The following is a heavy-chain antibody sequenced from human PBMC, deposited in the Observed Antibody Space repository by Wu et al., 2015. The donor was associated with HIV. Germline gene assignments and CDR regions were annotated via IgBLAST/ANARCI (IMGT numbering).Heavy chain of an antibody. Sequence: QVQLVQSGAEVKKPGSSVKVSCKASGGTFSSYAIRWVRQAPGQGLEWMGRIIPIFGTTNYAQKFQGRVTITADESTSTAYMELSSLRSEDTAVYYCAREGRVRGVIILSPYYFDYWGQGTLVTVSS. J-gene: IGHJ4*02. V-gene: IGHV1-69*13. D-gene: IGHD3-10*01. CDR2: IIPIFGTT. CDR1: GGTFSSYA. CDR3: AREGRVRGVIILSPYYFDY.